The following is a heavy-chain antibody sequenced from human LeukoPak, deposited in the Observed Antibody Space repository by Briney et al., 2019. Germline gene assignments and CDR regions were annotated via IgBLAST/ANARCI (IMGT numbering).Heavy chain of an antibody. CDR2: IYYRGST. CDR3: ARYPKIRGFRQDAFDI. Sequence: SETLSLTCSVSGGSISSYYWSWIRQSPGKGLEWIGHIYYRGSTNYNPSLTSRVTISVDTSKNQFSLNLRSVTAADTAVYWCARYPKIRGFRQDAFDIWGQGTVVTVSS. D-gene: IGHD3-10*01. V-gene: IGHV4-59*01. CDR1: GGSISSYY. J-gene: IGHJ3*02.